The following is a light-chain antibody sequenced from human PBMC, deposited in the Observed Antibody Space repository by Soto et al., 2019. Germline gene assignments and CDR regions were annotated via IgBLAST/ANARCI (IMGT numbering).Light chain of an antibody. V-gene: IGLV1-40*01. CDR2: GNT. J-gene: IGLJ2*01. CDR3: QSYDSSLSGPVV. CDR1: SSNIGAGYD. Sequence: QSVLTQPPSVSGAPGQRVTISCTGSSSNIGAGYDVHWYQQLPGTAPKLLIYGNTNRPSGVPDRFSGSKSGTSASLAITGLQPEDEADYFCQSYDSSLSGPVVFGAGTMVTVL.